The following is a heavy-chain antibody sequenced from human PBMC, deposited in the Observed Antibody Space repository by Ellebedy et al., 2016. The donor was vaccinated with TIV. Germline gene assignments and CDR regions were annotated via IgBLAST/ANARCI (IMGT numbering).Heavy chain of an antibody. CDR3: ARPSQSSGSYWDH. D-gene: IGHD3-10*01. CDR2: INQDGSEK. Sequence: GESLKISCAASGFTFSDFWMSWVRQAPGEGLEWVANINQDGSEKIYVDSVKGRFTISRDNAKNSLYLAINSLRAEDTAVYYCARPSQSSGSYWDHWGQGTLVTVSS. V-gene: IGHV3-7*01. J-gene: IGHJ4*02. CDR1: GFTFSDFW.